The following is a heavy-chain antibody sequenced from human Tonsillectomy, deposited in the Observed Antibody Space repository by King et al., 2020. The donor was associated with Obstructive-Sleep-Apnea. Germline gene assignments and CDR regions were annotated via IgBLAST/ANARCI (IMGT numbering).Heavy chain of an antibody. V-gene: IGHV3-49*03. CDR2: IRRDVYGWST. D-gene: IGHD3-22*01. J-gene: IGHJ4*02. CDR1: GFTVGDYA. Sequence: QLVESGGGLVQPGRSLRLACTASGFTVGDYAMSWFLQAPGRGLEWVGFIRRDVYGWSTEYAESVKGRFTISRVDSKRLAYLQMTRLKTEDTAVYYCTRDLGYYDTSGYLGFYWGQGTLVTVSS. CDR3: TRDLGYYDTSGYLGFY.